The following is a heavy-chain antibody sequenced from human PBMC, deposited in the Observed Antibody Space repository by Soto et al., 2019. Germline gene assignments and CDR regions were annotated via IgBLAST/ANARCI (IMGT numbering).Heavy chain of an antibody. Sequence: PSETLSLTCTVSGGSISSGGYYWSWIRQHPGKGLEWIGYIYYSGSTYYNPSLKSRVTISVDTSKNQFSLKLSSATAADTAVYYCASSVDTAMVTGLYFDYWGQGTLVTVSS. CDR1: GGSISSGGYY. J-gene: IGHJ4*02. CDR2: IYYSGST. CDR3: ASSVDTAMVTGLYFDY. D-gene: IGHD5-18*01. V-gene: IGHV4-31*03.